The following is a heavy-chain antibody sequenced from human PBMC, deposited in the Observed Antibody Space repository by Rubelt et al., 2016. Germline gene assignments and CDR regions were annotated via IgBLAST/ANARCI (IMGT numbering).Heavy chain of an antibody. CDR1: GGTFSRYA. Sequence: QVQLVQSGAELKKPGSSVKLSCKASGGTFSRYAISWVRQAPGQGLEWMGGLFPIFGTANYAQKFQGRVTITADESTSTAYTELSSLSSEDTAVYYGARGSGSYTFDYWGQGTLVTVSS. D-gene: IGHD1-26*01. CDR3: ARGSGSYTFDY. V-gene: IGHV1-69*01. CDR2: LFPIFGTA. J-gene: IGHJ4*02.